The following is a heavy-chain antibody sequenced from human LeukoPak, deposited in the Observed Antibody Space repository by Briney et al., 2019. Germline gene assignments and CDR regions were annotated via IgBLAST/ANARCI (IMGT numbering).Heavy chain of an antibody. D-gene: IGHD1-26*01. CDR1: GFTFSSYA. V-gene: IGHV3-23*01. CDR3: ARAGSGGSYHPDY. Sequence: GGSLRLSCAASGFTFSSYAMSWVRQAPGKGLDWVSAISGSGGSTYYADYVKGRFTISRDNSKNTLYLQMNSLRAEDTAVYYCARAGSGGSYHPDYWGQGTLVTVSS. J-gene: IGHJ4*02. CDR2: ISGSGGST.